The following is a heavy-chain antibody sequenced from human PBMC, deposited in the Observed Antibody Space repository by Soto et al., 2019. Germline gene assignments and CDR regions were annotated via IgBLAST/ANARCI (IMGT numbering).Heavy chain of an antibody. V-gene: IGHV3-23*01. CDR1: GFTFSSYA. CDR2: ISGSGGST. CDR3: ASSETGYCSGGSCYFDY. Sequence: GGSLRLSCAASGFTFSSYAMSWVRQAPGKGLEWVSAISGSGGSTYYADSVKGRFTISRDNSKNTLYLQMNSLRAEDTAVYYCASSETGYCSGGSCYFDYWGQGTLVTVSS. D-gene: IGHD2-15*01. J-gene: IGHJ4*02.